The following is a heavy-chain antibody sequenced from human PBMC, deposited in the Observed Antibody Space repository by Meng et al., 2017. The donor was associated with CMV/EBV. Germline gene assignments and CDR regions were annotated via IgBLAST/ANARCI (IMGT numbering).Heavy chain of an antibody. D-gene: IGHD6-13*01. CDR1: GFTFVDYT. Sequence: ATGFTFVDYTMHWVRQAPGKGLEWVSLISWDGGSTYYADSVKGRFTISRDNSKNSLYLQMNSLRTEDTALYYCAKGTSSWYGGGDYWGQGTLVTVSS. V-gene: IGHV3-43*01. CDR3: AKGTSSWYGGGDY. J-gene: IGHJ4*02. CDR2: ISWDGGST.